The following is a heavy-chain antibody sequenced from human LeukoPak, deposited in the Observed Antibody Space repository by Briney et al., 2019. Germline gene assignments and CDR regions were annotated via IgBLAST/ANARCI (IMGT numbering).Heavy chain of an antibody. J-gene: IGHJ6*02. Sequence: GGSLRLSCAASGFTFSSYSMNWVRQAPGKGLEWVSSISSSSSYIYYADSVKGRFTISRDNAKNSLYLQMNSLRAEDTAVYYCARKGVYCSSTSCQIPYGMDVWGRGTTVTVSS. D-gene: IGHD2-2*01. CDR3: ARKGVYCSSTSCQIPYGMDV. CDR2: ISSSSSYI. CDR1: GFTFSSYS. V-gene: IGHV3-21*01.